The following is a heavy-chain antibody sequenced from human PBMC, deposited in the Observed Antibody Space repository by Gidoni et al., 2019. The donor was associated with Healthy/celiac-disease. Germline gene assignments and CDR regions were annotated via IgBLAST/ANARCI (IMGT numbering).Heavy chain of an antibody. Sequence: QVQLQQWGAGLLKPSETLSLTCAVYGGSFRGYYWSWIPQPPGKGLDWMGEINHSGSTNYNPSIKSRVTIAVDTSKNQFSLKLSSVTSADTAVYYCGRIPPGSSYYYYGMDVWGQGTTVTVSS. J-gene: IGHJ6*02. CDR2: INHSGST. CDR1: GGSFRGYY. V-gene: IGHV4-34*01. CDR3: GRIPPGSSYYYYGMDV. D-gene: IGHD2-15*01.